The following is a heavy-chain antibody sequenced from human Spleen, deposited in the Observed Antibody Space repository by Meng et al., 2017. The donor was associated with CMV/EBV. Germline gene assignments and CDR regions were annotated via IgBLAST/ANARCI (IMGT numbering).Heavy chain of an antibody. CDR1: GFAFSRDA. J-gene: IGHJ4*02. Sequence: GESLKISCAASGFAFSRDAMTWVRQATGKGLEWVSVIYSGGSARHHADSVKGRFNISRDNSKNMVYLHMNSLRAEDTAIYYCATSEQYDFWDGKMRGNYFDYWGQGTLVTVSS. V-gene: IGHV3-23*03. D-gene: IGHD3-3*01. CDR3: ATSEQYDFWDGKMRGNYFDY. CDR2: IYSGGSAR.